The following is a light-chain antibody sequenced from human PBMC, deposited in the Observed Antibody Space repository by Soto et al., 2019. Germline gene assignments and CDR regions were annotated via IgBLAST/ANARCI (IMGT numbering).Light chain of an antibody. V-gene: IGKV1-6*01. Sequence: AIQMTQSPSSLSASVGDRVTITCRASQGIRHDLGWYQQKPGKAPKLLIYAASNLQTGVPSRFSGSGSGTDFTLTITSLQPDDFATYYCLQDYSYPRTFGQGTKLEIK. CDR2: AAS. CDR1: QGIRHD. J-gene: IGKJ2*02. CDR3: LQDYSYPRT.